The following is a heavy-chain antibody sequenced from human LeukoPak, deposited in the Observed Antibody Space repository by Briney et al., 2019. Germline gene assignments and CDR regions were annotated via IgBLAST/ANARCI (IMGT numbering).Heavy chain of an antibody. D-gene: IGHD2-15*01. CDR2: IYYSGST. Sequence: PSETLSLTCTVSGGSISSYYWSWLRQPPGKGLEWLGYIYYSGSTNYNPSLKSRVTISVDTSKSQFFLKLSSVTAADTAVYYCARGGVAATVLFDYWGQGTLVTVSS. J-gene: IGHJ4*02. CDR3: ARGGVAATVLFDY. CDR1: GGSISSYY. V-gene: IGHV4-59*01.